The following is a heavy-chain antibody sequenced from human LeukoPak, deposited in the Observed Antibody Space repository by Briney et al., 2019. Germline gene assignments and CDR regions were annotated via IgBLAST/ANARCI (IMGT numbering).Heavy chain of an antibody. V-gene: IGHV3-23*01. CDR2: ICVRTGNT. CDR3: AKGNWDKLEVFDY. D-gene: IGHD1/OR15-1a*01. Sequence: GGSLRLSCAASGFTFSSYAMNWVRQAPGKGLEWVSTICVRTGNTYYADSVEGRFTISRDNSKDTLSLLMNSLRAEDTAIYYCAKGNWDKLEVFDYWGQGTLVTVSS. CDR1: GFTFSSYA. J-gene: IGHJ4*02.